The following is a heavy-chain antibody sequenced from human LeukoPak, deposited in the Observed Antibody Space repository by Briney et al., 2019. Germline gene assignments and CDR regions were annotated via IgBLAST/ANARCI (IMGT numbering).Heavy chain of an antibody. D-gene: IGHD2-21*02. CDR1: GGSFTDYY. CDR2: INHSGST. V-gene: IGHV4-34*01. J-gene: IGHJ6*03. CDR3: AGTDLAYYYYYMDV. Sequence: SETLSLTCAVYGGSFTDYYWTWIRQPPGKGLEWIGEINHSGSTNYNPSLKSRVIISVDTSKNQFSLKLNSVTAADTAVYYCAGTDLAYYYYYMDVWGTGTPVTVSS.